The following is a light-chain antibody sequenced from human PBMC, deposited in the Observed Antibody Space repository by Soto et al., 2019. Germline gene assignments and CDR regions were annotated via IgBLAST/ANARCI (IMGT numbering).Light chain of an antibody. J-gene: IGLJ1*01. CDR1: SSDIGNYNY. CDR3: CSYAGSFIFV. Sequence: QSVLTQPRSVSGSPGQSVTISCTGTSSDIGNYNYVSWYQQYPGKAPTLIIYDVSKRPSGIPDRFFGSKFGNTASLTISGLQAEDEADYYCCSYAGSFIFVFGTGTKVTVL. CDR2: DVS. V-gene: IGLV2-11*01.